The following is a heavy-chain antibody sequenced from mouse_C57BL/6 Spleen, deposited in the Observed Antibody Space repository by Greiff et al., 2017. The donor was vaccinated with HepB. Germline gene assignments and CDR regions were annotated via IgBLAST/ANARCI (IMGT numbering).Heavy chain of an antibody. D-gene: IGHD2-10*02. CDR1: GYAFSSSW. CDR3: ARGGVCDVDY. Sequence: QVQLQQSGPELVKPGASVKISCKASGYAFSSSWMNWVKQRPGKGLEWIGRIYPGDGDTNYNGKFKGKATLTADKSSSTAYMPLSSLTSEDSAVYFCARGGVCDVDYWGQGTTLTVSS. CDR2: IYPGDGDT. V-gene: IGHV1-82*01. J-gene: IGHJ2*01.